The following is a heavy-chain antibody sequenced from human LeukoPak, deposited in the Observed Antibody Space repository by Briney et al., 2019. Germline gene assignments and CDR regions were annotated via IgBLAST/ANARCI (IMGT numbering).Heavy chain of an antibody. J-gene: IGHJ5*02. D-gene: IGHD2-2*01. Sequence: SVKVSCKASGGTFSSYAISWVRQAPEQGLQWMGGIIPIFGTANYAQKFQGRVTITADESTSTAYMELSSQRSEDTAVYYCASSRIVVPAAMFWFDPWGQGTLVTVSS. CDR2: IIPIFGTA. CDR3: ASSRIVVPAAMFWFDP. V-gene: IGHV1-69*13. CDR1: GGTFSSYA.